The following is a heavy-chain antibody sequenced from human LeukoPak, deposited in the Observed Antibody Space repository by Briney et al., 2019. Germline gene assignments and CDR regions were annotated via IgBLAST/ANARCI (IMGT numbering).Heavy chain of an antibody. CDR1: GGSISSGGYS. V-gene: IGHV4-30-2*01. CDR2: IYHSGST. CDR3: ARERLRWKYYFDY. Sequence: SETLSLTCAVSGGSISSGGYSWSWIRQPPGKGLEWIGYIYHSGSTYYNPSLKSRVTISVDRSKNQFSLKLSSVTAADTAVYYCARERLRWKYYFDYWGQGTLVTVSS. J-gene: IGHJ4*02. D-gene: IGHD5-12*01.